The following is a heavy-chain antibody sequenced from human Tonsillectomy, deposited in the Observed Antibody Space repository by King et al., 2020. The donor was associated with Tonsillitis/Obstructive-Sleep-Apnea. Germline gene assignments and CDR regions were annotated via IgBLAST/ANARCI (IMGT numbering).Heavy chain of an antibody. CDR2: ISSSGSTI. D-gene: IGHD4-17*01. CDR3: ARAQYGDYARGMDV. V-gene: IGHV3-48*03. CDR1: GFSFSSYE. J-gene: IGHJ6*02. Sequence: VQLVESGGGLVQPGGSLRLSCAASGFSFSSYEMNWVRQAPGKGLEWVSYISSSGSTISYADSVKGRFTISRDNAKNSLYLQMNSLRAEDTAVYYCARAQYGDYARGMDVWGQGTTVTVSS.